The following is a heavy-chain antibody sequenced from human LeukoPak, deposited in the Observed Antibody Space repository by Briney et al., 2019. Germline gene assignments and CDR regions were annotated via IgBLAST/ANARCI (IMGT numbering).Heavy chain of an antibody. D-gene: IGHD6-6*01. J-gene: IGHJ4*02. V-gene: IGHV4-39*01. Sequence: SETLSLTCTVSGVSISSSNYYWGWIRQPPGEGLEWIGGLYYSVTTYYNPSLKSRVTISVDTSKNQFSLKLSSVTAADTAVYYCARLLGSSEIDYWGQGTLVTVSS. CDR2: LYYSVTT. CDR1: GVSISSSNYY. CDR3: ARLLGSSEIDY.